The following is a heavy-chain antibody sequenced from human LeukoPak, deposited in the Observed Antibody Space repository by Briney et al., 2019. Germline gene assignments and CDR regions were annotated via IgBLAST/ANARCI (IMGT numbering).Heavy chain of an antibody. D-gene: IGHD2-8*01. V-gene: IGHV1-8*01. Sequence: ASVKVSCKASGYTFTSYDINWVRQATGQGLEWMGWMNPSSANTGYAQKFQGRVTMTRNTSISTAYMELSSLRSEDTAVYYCARGRGYFTNVVCHRRFDYWGQGTLVTVSS. J-gene: IGHJ4*02. CDR3: ARGRGYFTNVVCHRRFDY. CDR2: MNPSSANT. CDR1: GYTFTSYD.